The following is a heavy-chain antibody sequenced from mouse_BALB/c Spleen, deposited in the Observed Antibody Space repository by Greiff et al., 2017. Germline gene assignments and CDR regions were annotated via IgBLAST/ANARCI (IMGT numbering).Heavy chain of an antibody. V-gene: IGHV5-9-4*01. CDR3: ARDRVDYYGSYWYFDV. J-gene: IGHJ1*01. Sequence: EVKLMESGGGLVKPGGSLKLSCAASGFTFSSYAMSWVRQSPEKRLEWVAEISSGGSYTYYPDTVTGRFTISRDNAKNTLYLEMSSLRSEDTAMYYCARDRVDYYGSYWYFDVWGAGTTVTVSS. CDR1: GFTFSSYA. CDR2: ISSGGSYT. D-gene: IGHD1-2*01.